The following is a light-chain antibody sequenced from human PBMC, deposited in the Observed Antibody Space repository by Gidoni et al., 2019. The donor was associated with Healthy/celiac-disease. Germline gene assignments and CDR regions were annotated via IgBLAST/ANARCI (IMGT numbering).Light chain of an antibody. CDR3: QSADSSGTYVV. CDR1: ALPKQY. V-gene: IGLV3-25*03. CDR2: KDS. Sequence: SYVLTQLPSVSVSSGQTARITCSGDALPKQYAYWYQQKPGQAPVLVIYKDSERPSGIPERFSGSSSGTTVTLTISGVQAEDEADYYCQSADSSGTYVVFGGGTKLTVL. J-gene: IGLJ2*01.